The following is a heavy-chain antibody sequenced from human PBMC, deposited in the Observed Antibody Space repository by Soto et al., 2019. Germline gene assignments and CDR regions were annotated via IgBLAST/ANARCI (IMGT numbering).Heavy chain of an antibody. CDR3: ASYDFWSGSPGGFDY. V-gene: IGHV1-18*01. CDR2: ISAYNGNT. CDR1: GYTFTSYG. J-gene: IGHJ4*02. Sequence: ASVKVSCKTSGYTFTSYGIIWVRQAPGQGLEWMGWISAYNGNTNYAQKLQGRVTMTTDTSTSTAYMELRSLRSDDTAVYCCASYDFWSGSPGGFDYWGQGTLVTVSS. D-gene: IGHD3-3*01.